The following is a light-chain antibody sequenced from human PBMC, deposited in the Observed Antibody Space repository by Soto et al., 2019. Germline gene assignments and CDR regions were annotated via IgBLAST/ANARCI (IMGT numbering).Light chain of an antibody. J-gene: IGKJ1*01. CDR2: DAS. V-gene: IGKV1-5*01. Sequence: DIQMTQSPSTLSASVGDRVTITCRASQGISRWLAWYQQKPGKAPMLLIYDASTLESGVPSRFSGSGSGTEFTLSISSLQPADFATFYCQQYYSFPGTFGQGTKVEIK. CDR3: QQYYSFPGT. CDR1: QGISRW.